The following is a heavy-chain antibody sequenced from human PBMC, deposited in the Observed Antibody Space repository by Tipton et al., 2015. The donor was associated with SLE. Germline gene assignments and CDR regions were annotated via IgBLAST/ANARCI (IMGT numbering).Heavy chain of an antibody. V-gene: IGHV4-59*01. Sequence: TLSLTCTVSGGSISSYYWSWIRQPPGRGLEWIGYIYSSGSTAYNPSLKSRVTISVDTSKNQFSLKLSSVTAADTAAYYCARTPGGVQGQMGWYFDLWGRGTLVTVSS. J-gene: IGHJ2*01. D-gene: IGHD3-10*01. CDR2: IYSSGST. CDR1: GGSISSYY. CDR3: ARTPGGVQGQMGWYFDL.